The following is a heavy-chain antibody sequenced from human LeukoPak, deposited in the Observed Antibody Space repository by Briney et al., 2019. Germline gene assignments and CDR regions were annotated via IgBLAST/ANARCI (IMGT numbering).Heavy chain of an antibody. J-gene: IGHJ6*04. CDR2: IKQDGSEK. D-gene: IGHD2-2*01. Sequence: GGSLRLSCAASGFTFSSYWMSWVRQAPGKGLEWVANIKQDGSEKYYVDSVKGRFTISRDNAKNSLYLQMNSLRAEDTAVYYCARVGLRYCSSTGCTGGMDVWGKGTTVTVSS. CDR1: GFTFSSYW. CDR3: ARVGLRYCSSTGCTGGMDV. V-gene: IGHV3-7*03.